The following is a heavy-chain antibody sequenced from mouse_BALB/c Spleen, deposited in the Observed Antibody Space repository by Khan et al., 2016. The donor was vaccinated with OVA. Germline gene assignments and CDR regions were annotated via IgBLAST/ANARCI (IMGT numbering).Heavy chain of an antibody. CDR1: GYTFTTAG. D-gene: IGHD2-14*01. J-gene: IGHJ4*01. Sequence: QIQLVQSGPELKKPGETVRISCKASGYTFTTAGIQWVQKMPGKGLKWIGWINTHSGVPKYAEDFKGRFAFSLEISVNTAYLQITNLKNEDTATYFGSRVEAADYGNDGGAMEYWGQGTSVTVSS. CDR2: INTHSGVP. V-gene: IGHV9-4*02. CDR3: SRVEAADYGNDGGAMEY.